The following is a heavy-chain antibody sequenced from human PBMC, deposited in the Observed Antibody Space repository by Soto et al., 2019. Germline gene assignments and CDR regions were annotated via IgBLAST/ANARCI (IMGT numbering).Heavy chain of an antibody. Sequence: LGESLKISCKASGYSFTSYWISWVRQVPGKGLEWMGRIDPDESFSKYSPSFQGHVSFSVDKSISTAYLQWHSLQASDTATYYCVRHYSSLDSDQNYWGQGTLVTVSS. CDR1: GYSFTSYW. CDR3: VRHYSSLDSDQNY. V-gene: IGHV5-10-1*01. J-gene: IGHJ4*02. D-gene: IGHD3-22*01. CDR2: IDPDESFS.